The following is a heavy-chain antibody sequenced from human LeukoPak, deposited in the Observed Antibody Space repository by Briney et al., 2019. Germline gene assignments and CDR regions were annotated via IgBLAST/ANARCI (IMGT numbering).Heavy chain of an antibody. V-gene: IGHV3-21*01. CDR3: ASIRARGPIDY. CDR1: GFTFSSYS. CDR2: ISSSSYI. Sequence: RGSLRLSCAASGFTFSSYSMNWVRQAPGKGLWWVSSISSSSYIYHTASVTGRFTISRPNAKNSLYLQMNSLRAEDTAVYYCASIRARGPIDYWGQGTLVTVSS. J-gene: IGHJ4*02.